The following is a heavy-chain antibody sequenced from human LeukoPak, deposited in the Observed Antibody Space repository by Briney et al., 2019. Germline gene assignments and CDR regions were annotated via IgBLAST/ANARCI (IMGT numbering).Heavy chain of an antibody. J-gene: IGHJ4*02. CDR2: IYTSGST. D-gene: IGHD1-26*01. V-gene: IGHV4-61*02. CDR3: ARIVGASFPYFDY. Sequence: TSETLSLTCTVSGGSISSSSYYWGWIRQPPGKGLEWIGRIYTSGSTNYNPSLKSRVTISVDTSKNQFSLKLSSVTAADTAVYYCARIVGASFPYFDYWGQGTLVTVSS. CDR1: GGSISSSSYY.